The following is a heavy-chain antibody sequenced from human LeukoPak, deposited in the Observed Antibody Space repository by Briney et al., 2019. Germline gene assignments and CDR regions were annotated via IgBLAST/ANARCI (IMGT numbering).Heavy chain of an antibody. CDR3: ARKNYGDWVYYYYYYMDV. CDR2: INHSGST. J-gene: IGHJ6*03. Sequence: PSETLSLTCAVYGGSFSGYYWSWIRQPPGKGLEWIGEINHSGSTNYNPSLKSRVTISVDTSKNQFSLKLGSVTAADTAVYYCARKNYGDWVYYYYYYMDVWGKGTTVTVSS. D-gene: IGHD4-17*01. CDR1: GGSFSGYY. V-gene: IGHV4-34*01.